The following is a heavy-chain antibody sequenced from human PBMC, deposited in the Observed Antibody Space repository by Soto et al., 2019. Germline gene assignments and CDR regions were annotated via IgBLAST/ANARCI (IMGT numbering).Heavy chain of an antibody. Sequence: ASVKVSCKASGYTFTSYYMHWVRQAPGQGLEWMGIINPSGGSTSYAQKFQGRVTMTRDTSTSTVYMELSSLRSEDTAVYYCARVRPIGYYYDSSGVTWGQGTLVTVSS. CDR3: ARVRPIGYYYDSSGVT. J-gene: IGHJ5*02. CDR1: GYTFTSYY. V-gene: IGHV1-46*01. D-gene: IGHD3-22*01. CDR2: INPSGGST.